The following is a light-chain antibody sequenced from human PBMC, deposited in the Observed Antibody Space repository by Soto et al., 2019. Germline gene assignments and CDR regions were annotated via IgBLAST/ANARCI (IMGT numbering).Light chain of an antibody. J-gene: IGKJ1*01. CDR1: QSIGSW. Sequence: DIQMTQSPSTLSASVGDRVTITCRASQSIGSWLAWYQQKPGKAPNLLIYKASSLESGVPSRFSGSGSGTQFTLTSNSLQPDDFATYYCQHYNSFSAFGQGTKVEIK. CDR3: QHYNSFSA. CDR2: KAS. V-gene: IGKV1-5*03.